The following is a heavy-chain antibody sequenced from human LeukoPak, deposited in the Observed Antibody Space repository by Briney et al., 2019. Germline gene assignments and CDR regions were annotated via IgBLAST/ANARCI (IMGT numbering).Heavy chain of an antibody. V-gene: IGHV1-2*02. CDR3: ARNERGSGWYGVYYYHMDV. J-gene: IGHJ6*03. Sequence: ASVKVSCKASGYTFTGYYMHWVRQAPGQGLEWMGWINPNSGGTNYAQKFQGRVTMTRDTSISTAYMELSRLRSDDTAVYYCARNERGSGWYGVYYYHMDVWGKGTTVTVSS. CDR2: INPNSGGT. CDR1: GYTFTGYY. D-gene: IGHD6-19*01.